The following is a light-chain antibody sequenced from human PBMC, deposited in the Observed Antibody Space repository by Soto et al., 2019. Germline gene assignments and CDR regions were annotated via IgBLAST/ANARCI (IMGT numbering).Light chain of an antibody. CDR1: QSVGNSH. CDR3: QQYGNSPPGT. V-gene: IGKV3-20*01. J-gene: IGKJ5*01. Sequence: GLTQSPCAVSLSPGERTTLSCRASQSVGNSHVAWYQQRRGLPPRLLIYGASNRATGIPDRFSGSGSGADFTLTISRLEPEDFAVYFCQQYGNSPPGTFGQGTRLEIK. CDR2: GAS.